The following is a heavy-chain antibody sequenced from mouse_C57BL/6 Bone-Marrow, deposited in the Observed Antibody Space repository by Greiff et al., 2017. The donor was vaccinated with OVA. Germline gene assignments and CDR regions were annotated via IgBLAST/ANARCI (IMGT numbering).Heavy chain of an antibody. CDR2: IDPENGDT. CDR3: TTYTTVPGYYAMDY. J-gene: IGHJ4*01. CDR1: GFNIKDDY. Sequence: VQLQQSGAELVRPGASVKLSCTASGFNIKDDYMHWVKQRPEQGLEWIGWIDPENGDTEYASKFQGKATITADTSSNTAYLQLSSLTSEDTAVYYCTTYTTVPGYYAMDYWGQGTSVTVSS. D-gene: IGHD1-1*01. V-gene: IGHV14-4*01.